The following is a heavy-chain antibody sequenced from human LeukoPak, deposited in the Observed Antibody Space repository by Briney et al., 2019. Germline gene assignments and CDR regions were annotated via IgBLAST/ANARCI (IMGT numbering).Heavy chain of an antibody. Sequence: SETLSLTCAVSGGSISSSNWWSWVRQPPGKGLEWIGEIYHSGSTYYNPSLKSRVTISVDKSKNQFSLKLSSVTAADTAVYYCASPRGVPAARFPYDYWGQGTLVTVSS. J-gene: IGHJ4*02. V-gene: IGHV4-4*02. CDR2: IYHSGST. CDR1: GGSISSSNW. CDR3: ASPRGVPAARFPYDY. D-gene: IGHD2-2*01.